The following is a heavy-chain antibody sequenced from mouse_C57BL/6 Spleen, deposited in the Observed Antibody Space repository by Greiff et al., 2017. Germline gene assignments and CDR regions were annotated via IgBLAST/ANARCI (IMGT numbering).Heavy chain of an antibody. CDR2: ISSGGSYT. Sequence: EVQLVESGGDLVKPGGSLKLSCAASGFTFSSYGMSWVRQTPDKRLEWVATISSGGSYTYYPDSVKGRFTISSDNAKNTLYLQMSSLKAADTAMYDCARNYYCRSPYYFDYWGQGTTLTVAS. CDR3: ARNYYCRSPYYFDY. CDR1: GFTFSSYG. D-gene: IGHD1-1*01. J-gene: IGHJ2*01. V-gene: IGHV5-6*01.